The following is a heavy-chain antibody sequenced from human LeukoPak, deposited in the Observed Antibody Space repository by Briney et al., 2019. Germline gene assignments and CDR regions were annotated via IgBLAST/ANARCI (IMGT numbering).Heavy chain of an antibody. D-gene: IGHD5-12*01. V-gene: IGHV5-51*01. J-gene: IGHJ5*02. CDR1: GYRFTNYW. CDR2: IYPGDSDT. CDR3: ARHGVVATATSWFDP. Sequence: GESLKISCKGSGYRFTNYWIGWVRQMPGKGLEWMGVIYPGDSDTRYSPSFQGQVTISADKSISTAYLQWSSLKASDTAMYYCARHGVVATATSWFDPWGQGTLVTVSS.